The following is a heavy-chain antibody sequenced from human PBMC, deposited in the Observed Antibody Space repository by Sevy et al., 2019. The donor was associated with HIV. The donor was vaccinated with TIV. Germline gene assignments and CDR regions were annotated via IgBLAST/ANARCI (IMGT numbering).Heavy chain of an antibody. CDR1: GFTFSSYW. CDR3: ARAPGVVISLYYYYGMDV. V-gene: IGHV3-74*01. CDR2: INSDGSST. D-gene: IGHD3-3*01. J-gene: IGHJ6*02. Sequence: GGSLRLSCAASGFTFSSYWMHWVRQAPGKGLVWVSRINSDGSSTSYADSVKGRFTISRDNAKNTLYLQMNSLRAEDTAVYYGARAPGVVISLYYYYGMDVWGQGTTVTVSS.